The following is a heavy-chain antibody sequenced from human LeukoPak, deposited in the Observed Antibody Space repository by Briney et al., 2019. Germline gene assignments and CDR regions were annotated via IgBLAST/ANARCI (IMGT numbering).Heavy chain of an antibody. Sequence: GGSLRLSCAGYEFTFSKYSMNWVRQAPGKGLEWVSSISNSSSYIYYADSVKGRFTISRDNAKNSLYLQMNSLEADDTAVYYCARDGTYCSSTSCQFHAFDIWGQGTMVTVSS. J-gene: IGHJ3*02. D-gene: IGHD2-2*01. V-gene: IGHV3-21*01. CDR1: EFTFSKYS. CDR2: ISNSSSYI. CDR3: ARDGTYCSSTSCQFHAFDI.